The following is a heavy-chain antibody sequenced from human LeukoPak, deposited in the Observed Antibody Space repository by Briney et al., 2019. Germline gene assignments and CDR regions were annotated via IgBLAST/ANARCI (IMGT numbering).Heavy chain of an antibody. J-gene: IGHJ5*02. D-gene: IGHD3-10*01. Sequence: GASAKVSCKASGHTFSTNGISWVRQAPGQGLEWMGWISAYNGNTNYAQKLQGRVTMTTDTSTSTAYMVLRSLRSDDTAVYYCARDRGRAPFDPCGQGTLVTVSS. CDR2: ISAYNGNT. CDR3: ARDRGRAPFDP. V-gene: IGHV1-18*01. CDR1: GHTFSTNG.